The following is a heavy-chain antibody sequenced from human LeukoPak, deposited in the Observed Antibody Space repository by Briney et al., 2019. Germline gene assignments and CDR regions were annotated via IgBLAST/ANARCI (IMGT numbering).Heavy chain of an antibody. CDR3: AKFRGMIVASYFFDY. D-gene: IGHD3-22*01. J-gene: IGHJ4*02. CDR2: ISNDGYTQ. CDR1: GFTFSTYG. V-gene: IGHV3-30*18. Sequence: PGRSLRLSCEAPGFTFSTYGMHWVRQAPGRGLEWVAVISNDGYTQYYADSVKGRFTISRDNSKNTLYLHMNSLRAEDTAIYYCAKFRGMIVASYFFDYWGQGALVTVSS.